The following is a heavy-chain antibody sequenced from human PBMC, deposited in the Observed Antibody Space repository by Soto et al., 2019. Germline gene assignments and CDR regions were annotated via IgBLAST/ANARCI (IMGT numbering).Heavy chain of an antibody. CDR2: IPYDGINE. CDR1: GFTFSSYG. CDR3: AKDIVLMVYAGNFDY. D-gene: IGHD2-8*01. V-gene: IGHV3-30*18. J-gene: IGHJ4*02. Sequence: QVQLVESGGGVVQPGRSLRLSCAASGFTFSSYGMHWVRQAPGKGLEWVAVIPYDGINEDYADSVKGRFTISRDNSKNTLYLQMNSLRAEDTAVYYCAKDIVLMVYAGNFDYWGQGTLVTVSS.